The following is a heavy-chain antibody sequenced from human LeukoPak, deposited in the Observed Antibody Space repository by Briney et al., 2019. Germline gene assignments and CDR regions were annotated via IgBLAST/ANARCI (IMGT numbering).Heavy chain of an antibody. CDR2: ISSSSSTI. J-gene: IGHJ4*02. Sequence: PGGSLRLSCAASGFTFSSYEMSWVRQAPGKGLEWVSYISSSSSTIYYADSVKGRFTISRDNAKNSLYLQMNSLRAEDTAVYYCAREYCSSTSCYPIFDYWGQGTLVTVSS. CDR3: AREYCSSTSCYPIFDY. V-gene: IGHV3-48*01. D-gene: IGHD2-2*01. CDR1: GFTFSSYE.